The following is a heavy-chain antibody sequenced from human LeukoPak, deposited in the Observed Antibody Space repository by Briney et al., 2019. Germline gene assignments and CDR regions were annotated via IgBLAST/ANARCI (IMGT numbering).Heavy chain of an antibody. D-gene: IGHD1-1*01. V-gene: IGHV3-23*01. CDR2: ISASGGDT. Sequence: GGSLRLSCATSEFTFNTYAMSWVRQAPGKGLEWVSTISASGGDTFYADSVQGRFTISRDNSKNTLYLQMNSLRVEDAAVYYCARQNPTTNNFDYWGQGTLVTVSA. J-gene: IGHJ4*02. CDR3: ARQNPTTNNFDY. CDR1: EFTFNTYA.